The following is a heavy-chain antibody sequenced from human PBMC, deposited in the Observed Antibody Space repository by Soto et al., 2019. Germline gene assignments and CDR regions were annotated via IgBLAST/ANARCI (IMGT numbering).Heavy chain of an antibody. J-gene: IGHJ4*02. D-gene: IGHD3-22*01. V-gene: IGHV1-2*02. CDR1: GYTFTGYY. CDR3: ARVHEQYYYDSSGPFDY. Sequence: ASVKVSCKASGYTFTGYYMHWVRQAPGQGLEWMGWINPNSGGTNYAQKFQGRVTMTRDTSISTAYMELSRLRSDDTAVYYCARVHEQYYYDSSGPFDYWGQGTLVTVSS. CDR2: INPNSGGT.